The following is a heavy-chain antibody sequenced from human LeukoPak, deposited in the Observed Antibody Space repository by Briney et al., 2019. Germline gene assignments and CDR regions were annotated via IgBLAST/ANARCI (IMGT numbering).Heavy chain of an antibody. D-gene: IGHD6-13*01. J-gene: IGHJ4*02. CDR2: ISSSSSYI. CDR1: GFTFSSYS. Sequence: GGSLRLSCAASGFTFSSYSMNWVRQAPGKGLEWVSSISSSSSYIYYADSVKGRFTISRDNAKNSLYLQMSSLRDEDTAVYYCARGSSSWDYFDYWGQGTLVTVSS. V-gene: IGHV3-21*01. CDR3: ARGSSSWDYFDY.